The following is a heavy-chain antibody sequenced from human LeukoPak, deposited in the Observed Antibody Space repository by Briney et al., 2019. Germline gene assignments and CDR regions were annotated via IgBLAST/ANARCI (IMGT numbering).Heavy chain of an antibody. CDR1: GGSFSGYY. CDR2: INHSGST. CDR3: ARGGWFDP. Sequence: PSETLSLTCAVYGGSFSGYYWSWIRQPPGKGLEWIGEINHSGSTNYNPSLKSRVTISVDTSKNQFSLKLSSVTAADTAVYYCARGGWFDPWGQGTLVTVSS. V-gene: IGHV4-34*01. J-gene: IGHJ5*02.